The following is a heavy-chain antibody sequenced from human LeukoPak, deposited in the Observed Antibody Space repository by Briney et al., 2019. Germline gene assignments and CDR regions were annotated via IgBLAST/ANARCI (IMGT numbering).Heavy chain of an antibody. V-gene: IGHV4-4*09. Sequence: PSETLSLTCAVSGGSINSYYWSWIRQPPGKGLEWIGYIYTSGSTNYNPSRKSRVTISVDTSKNQFSLKLSSVTAADTAVYYCARHGWRRNWMSSAIDHYMDVWGKGTTVTVSS. J-gene: IGHJ6*03. CDR2: IYTSGST. CDR3: ARHGWRRNWMSSAIDHYMDV. D-gene: IGHD2-21*02. CDR1: GGSINSYY.